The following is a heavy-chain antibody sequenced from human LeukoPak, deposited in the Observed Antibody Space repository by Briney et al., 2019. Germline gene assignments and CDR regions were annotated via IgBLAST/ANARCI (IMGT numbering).Heavy chain of an antibody. CDR2: IYWYDDK. Sequence: SGPTLVKPTQTLTLTCTFSGFSLSTRGVGVGWIRQPPGKALEWLAPIYWYDDKRYSTSLKSRLTITKDTSKNEVVLTMTNMDPMDTATYYCSHRHLMTKVRPGAFDIWGQGTMVTVSS. V-gene: IGHV2-5*01. CDR3: SHRHLMTKVRPGAFDI. CDR1: GFSLSTRGVG. J-gene: IGHJ3*02. D-gene: IGHD4-11*01.